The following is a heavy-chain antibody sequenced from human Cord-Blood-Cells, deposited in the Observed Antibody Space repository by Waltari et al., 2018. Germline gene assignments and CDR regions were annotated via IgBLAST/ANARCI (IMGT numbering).Heavy chain of an antibody. D-gene: IGHD6-6*01. CDR1: GYSFTSYW. CDR3: ARATDSSSYYYYGMDV. Sequence: VQLVQSGAEVKKPGESLKISCKGSGYSFTSYWNGWVRQMPGKGLEWMGIIYPGDSDTRYSPSFQGQVTISADKSISTAYLQWSSLKASDTAMYYCARATDSSSYYYYGMDVWGQGTTVTVSS. CDR2: IYPGDSDT. J-gene: IGHJ6*02. V-gene: IGHV5-51*03.